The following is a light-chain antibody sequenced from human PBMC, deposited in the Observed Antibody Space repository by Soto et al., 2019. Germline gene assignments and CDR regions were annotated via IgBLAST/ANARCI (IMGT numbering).Light chain of an antibody. Sequence: QSVLTQPPSASGTPGQTVSISCSGSSSNVGTNAVNWYQQLPGTAPKLLISSNYQRPSGVPDRVSGSKSGTSASLAISGLQSEDEASYYCQSYDSSMSGYVLFGGGTKLTVL. J-gene: IGLJ2*01. CDR1: SSNVGTNA. CDR3: QSYDSSMSGYVL. CDR2: SNY. V-gene: IGLV1-44*01.